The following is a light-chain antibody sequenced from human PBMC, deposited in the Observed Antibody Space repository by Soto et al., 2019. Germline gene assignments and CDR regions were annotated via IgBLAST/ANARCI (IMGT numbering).Light chain of an antibody. CDR2: LEGSGIY. V-gene: IGLV4-60*02. Sequence: QSVLTQSSSASASLGSSVKLTCTLSSGHSTYSIAWHQQQPGKAPRFLMKLEGSGIYSKGSGVPDRFSGSSSGADRYLTISNLQFEDEADYYCETWNSNTRVFGGGTKLNVL. J-gene: IGLJ3*02. CDR1: SGHSTYS. CDR3: ETWNSNTRV.